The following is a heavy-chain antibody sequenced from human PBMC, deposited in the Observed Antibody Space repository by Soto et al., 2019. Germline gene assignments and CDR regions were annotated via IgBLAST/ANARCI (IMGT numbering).Heavy chain of an antibody. D-gene: IGHD4-17*01. CDR2: ISWDGGST. V-gene: IGHV3-43*01. J-gene: IGHJ4*02. CDR1: GFTFDDYT. CDR3: AKDMYGVYVFDY. Sequence: GGSLRLSCAASGFTFDDYTMHWVRQAPGKGLEWVSLISWDGGSTYYADSVKGRFTISRDNSKNSLYLQMNSLRTEDTALYYCAKDMYGVYVFDYWGQGTLVTVSS.